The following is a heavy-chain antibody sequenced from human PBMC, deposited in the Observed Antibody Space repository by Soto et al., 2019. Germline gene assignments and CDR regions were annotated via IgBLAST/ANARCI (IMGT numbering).Heavy chain of an antibody. CDR2: TSSSSSTI. J-gene: IGHJ4*02. D-gene: IGHD3-22*01. V-gene: IGHV3-48*02. CDR3: ARGAHYYDSSGYFDY. CDR1: GFTFSSYS. Sequence: GGSLRLSCAASGFTFSSYSMNWVRQAPGKGLEWVSYTSSSSSTIYYADSVKGRFTISRDNAKNSLYLQMNSLRDEDTAVYYCARGAHYYDSSGYFDYWGQGTLVTVSS.